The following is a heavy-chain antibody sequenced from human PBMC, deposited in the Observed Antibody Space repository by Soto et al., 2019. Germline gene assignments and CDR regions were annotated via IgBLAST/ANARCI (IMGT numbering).Heavy chain of an antibody. J-gene: IGHJ5*02. CDR3: ARAPWQLVRSFRFDP. CDR2: IYYSGST. Sequence: SETLSLTCTVSGGSISSYYWSWIRQPPGKGLEWIGYIYYSGSTNYNPSLKSRVTISVDTSKNQFSLKLSSVTAADTAVYYCARAPWQLVRSFRFDPWGQGTLVTVS. D-gene: IGHD6-13*01. CDR1: GGSISSYY. V-gene: IGHV4-59*01.